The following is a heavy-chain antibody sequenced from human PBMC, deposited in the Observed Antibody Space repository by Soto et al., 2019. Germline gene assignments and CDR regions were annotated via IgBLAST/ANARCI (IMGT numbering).Heavy chain of an antibody. CDR1: GGSISSGGYY. V-gene: IGHV4-31*03. CDR2: IYYSGST. D-gene: IGHD3-22*01. J-gene: IGHJ4*02. CDR3: ARVTYYYDSSGYYTLYYFDY. Sequence: TLSLTCTVSGGSISSGGYYWSWIRQHPGKGLEWIGYIYYSGSTYYNPSLKSRVTISVDPSKNQFSLKLSSVTAADTAVYYCARVTYYYDSSGYYTLYYFDYWGPGTLVTVPS.